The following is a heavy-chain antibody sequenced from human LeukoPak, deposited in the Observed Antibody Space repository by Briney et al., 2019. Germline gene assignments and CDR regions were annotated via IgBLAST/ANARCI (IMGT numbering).Heavy chain of an antibody. J-gene: IGHJ4*02. Sequence: GGSLRLSCAASGFTFSIYGMHWVRQAPGKGLEWVAAISSDGNGIFYADSIRGRFTISRDNSRNTVSLQMNSLRAEDTAIYYCAKGGHFSSSWYHYFDYWGQGTLVTVSS. CDR1: GFTFSIYG. D-gene: IGHD6-13*01. CDR2: ISSDGNGI. V-gene: IGHV3-30*18. CDR3: AKGGHFSSSWYHYFDY.